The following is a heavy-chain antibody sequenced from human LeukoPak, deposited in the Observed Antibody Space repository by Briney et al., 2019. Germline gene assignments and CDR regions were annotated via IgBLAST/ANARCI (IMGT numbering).Heavy chain of an antibody. D-gene: IGHD3-16*01. CDR2: IKHSGST. CDR3: ARFSGGTSRVDY. V-gene: IGHV4-34*01. Sequence: SETLSLTCAVYGGSFSGYYWSWIRQPPGKGLEWIGEIKHSGSTNYNPSLKSRVTISVDTSKNQFSLKLSSVTAADTAVYYCARFSGGTSRVDYWGQGTLVTVSS. CDR1: GGSFSGYY. J-gene: IGHJ4*02.